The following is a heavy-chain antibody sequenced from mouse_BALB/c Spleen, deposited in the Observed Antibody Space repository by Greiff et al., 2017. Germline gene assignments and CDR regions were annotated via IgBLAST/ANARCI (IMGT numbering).Heavy chain of an antibody. V-gene: IGHV2-2*02. CDR3: ARPYDYDGAWFAY. CDR1: GFSLTSYG. J-gene: IGHJ3*01. CDR2: IWSGGST. D-gene: IGHD2-4*01. Sequence: VQLHQSGPGLVQPSQSLSITCTVSGFSLTSYGVHWVRQSPGKGLEWLGVIWSGGSTDYNAAFISRLSISKDNSKSQVFFKMNSLQANDTAIYYCARPYDYDGAWFAYWGQGTLVTVSA.